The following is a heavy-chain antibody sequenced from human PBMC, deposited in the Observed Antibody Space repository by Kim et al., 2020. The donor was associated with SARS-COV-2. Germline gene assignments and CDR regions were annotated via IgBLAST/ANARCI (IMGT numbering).Heavy chain of an antibody. CDR2: ISYDGSNK. V-gene: IGHV3-30*04. Sequence: GGSLRLSCAASGFTFSSYAMHWVRQAPGKGLEWVAVISYDGSNKYYADSVKGRFTISRDNSKNTLYLQMNSLRAEDTAVYYCARDSSYSGSYWGADYWGQGTLVTVSS. CDR1: GFTFSSYA. J-gene: IGHJ4*02. D-gene: IGHD1-26*01. CDR3: ARDSSYSGSYWGADY.